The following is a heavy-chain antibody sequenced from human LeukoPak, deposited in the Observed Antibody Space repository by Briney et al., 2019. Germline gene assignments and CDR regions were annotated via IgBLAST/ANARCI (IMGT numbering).Heavy chain of an antibody. Sequence: GGSLRLSCAASGFTFSSYEMNWVRQAPGKGQEWVSYISSSGDSIYYADSVKGRFTISRDNAKNSLYLQMNSLSAEDTAVYYCARRTRWNFDLWGRGTLVTVSS. CDR1: GFTFSSYE. J-gene: IGHJ2*01. CDR2: ISSSGDSI. V-gene: IGHV3-48*03. CDR3: ARRTRWNFDL. D-gene: IGHD2-2*01.